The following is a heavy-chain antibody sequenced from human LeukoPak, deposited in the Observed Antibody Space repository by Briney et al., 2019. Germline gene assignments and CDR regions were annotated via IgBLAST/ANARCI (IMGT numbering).Heavy chain of an antibody. CDR2: ISSSSSYI. CDR1: GFTFSTYS. J-gene: IGHJ3*02. Sequence: GGSLRLSCAASGFTFSTYSMNWVRQAPGKGLEWVSSISSSSSYIYYADSVKGRFTISRDNAKNSLYLQMNSLRAEDTAVYYCARGGGFNWNEYDDAFDIWGQGTMVTVSS. V-gene: IGHV3-21*01. CDR3: ARGGGFNWNEYDDAFDI. D-gene: IGHD1-20*01.